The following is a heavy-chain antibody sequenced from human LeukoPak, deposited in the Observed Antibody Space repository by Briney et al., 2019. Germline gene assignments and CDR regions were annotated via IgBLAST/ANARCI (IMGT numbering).Heavy chain of an antibody. CDR1: GGSISTYY. Sequence: SETLSLTCTVSGGSISTYYWSWIRQPAGKGLEWIGRIHTSGNTDYNPSLKSRVTMSVDTSKNQFSLKLSSVTAADTAVYYCARGPYCTNGVCYTVYFDYWGQGTLVTVSS. CDR2: IHTSGNT. D-gene: IGHD2-8*01. J-gene: IGHJ4*02. CDR3: ARGPYCTNGVCYTVYFDY. V-gene: IGHV4-4*07.